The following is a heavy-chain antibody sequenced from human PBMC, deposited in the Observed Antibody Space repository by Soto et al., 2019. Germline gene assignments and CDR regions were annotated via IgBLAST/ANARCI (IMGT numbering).Heavy chain of an antibody. D-gene: IGHD3-10*01. CDR1: GGTFGNLG. Sequence: SVKVSCKSSGGTFGNLGISWLRQAPGQGLEWMGGTIPIFDTPHYAEKFRDRLTITADATSTAYMELTSLSSEDTATYYCARDREEGSGTKYNWFDSWCKGTLDNVSS. V-gene: IGHV1-69*13. CDR2: TIPIFDTP. CDR3: ARDREEGSGTKYNWFDS. J-gene: IGHJ5*01.